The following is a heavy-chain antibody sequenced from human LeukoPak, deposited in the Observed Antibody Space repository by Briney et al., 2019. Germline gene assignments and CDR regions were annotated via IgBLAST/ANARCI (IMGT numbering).Heavy chain of an antibody. V-gene: IGHV4-59*01. J-gene: IGHJ5*02. CDR2: IYYSGST. CDR3: ARETRGWFGELLGFDP. Sequence: SETLSLTCTVSGGSISSYYWSWFRQPPGKGLEWIGYIYYSGSTNYNPSLKSRVTISVDTSKNQFSLKLSSVTAADTAVYYCARETRGWFGELLGFDPWGQGTLVTVSS. CDR1: GGSISSYY. D-gene: IGHD3-10*01.